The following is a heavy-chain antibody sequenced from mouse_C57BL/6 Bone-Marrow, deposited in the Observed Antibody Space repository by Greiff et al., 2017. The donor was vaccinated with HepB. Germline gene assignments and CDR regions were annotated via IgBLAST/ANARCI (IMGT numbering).Heavy chain of an antibody. CDR2: IDPSDSYT. CDR1: GYTFTSYW. CDR3: ARAGPSYYGSSDRDY. J-gene: IGHJ2*01. V-gene: IGHV1-59*01. Sequence: QVQLQQPGAELVRPGTSVKLSCKASGYTFTSYWMHWVKQRPGQGLEWIGVIDPSDSYTNYNQKFKGKATLTVDTSSSTAYMQLSSLTSEDSAVYYCARAGPSYYGSSDRDYWGQGTTLTVSS. D-gene: IGHD1-1*01.